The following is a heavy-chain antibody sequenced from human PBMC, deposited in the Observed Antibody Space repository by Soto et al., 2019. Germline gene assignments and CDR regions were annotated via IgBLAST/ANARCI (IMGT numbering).Heavy chain of an antibody. D-gene: IGHD6-13*01. CDR2: IYSGGNT. V-gene: IGHV3-66*01. Sequence: EVHLVESGGGLVQPGGSLRLSCAASGFIVSSNYMSWVRQAPGKGLEWVSLIYSGGNTFYADSVKGRFTISRDNSKNTLYLQMNILRAEDTAIYYCARNTLSRSWYFSPWGQGTRVTVSS. J-gene: IGHJ5*02. CDR3: ARNTLSRSWYFSP. CDR1: GFIVSSNY.